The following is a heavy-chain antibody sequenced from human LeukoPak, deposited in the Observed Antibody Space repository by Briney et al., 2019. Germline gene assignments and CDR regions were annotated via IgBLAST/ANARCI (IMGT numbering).Heavy chain of an antibody. Sequence: GGSLRLSCAASGFTFSNAWVSWVRQAPGKGLEWVGRIKSKTDGGTTDYAAPVKGRFTISRDDSKNTLYLQMNSLKTEDTAVYYCTTGPIAARDYYYYMDVWGKGTTVTVSS. CDR3: TTGPIAARDYYYYMDV. CDR2: IKSKTDGGTT. V-gene: IGHV3-15*01. D-gene: IGHD6-6*01. CDR1: GFTFSNAW. J-gene: IGHJ6*03.